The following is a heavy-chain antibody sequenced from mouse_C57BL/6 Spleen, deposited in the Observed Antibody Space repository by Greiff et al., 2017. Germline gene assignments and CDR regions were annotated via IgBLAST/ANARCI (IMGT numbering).Heavy chain of an antibody. CDR1: GYAFTNYL. CDR2: INPGSGGT. Sequence: QVHVKQSGAELVRPGTSVKVSCKASGYAFTNYLIEWVKQRPGQGLEWIGVINPGSGGTNYNEKFKGKATLTADKSSSTAYMQLSSLTSEDSAVYFCAREYGSSLYYFDYWGQGTTLTVSS. V-gene: IGHV1-54*01. D-gene: IGHD1-1*01. J-gene: IGHJ2*01. CDR3: AREYGSSLYYFDY.